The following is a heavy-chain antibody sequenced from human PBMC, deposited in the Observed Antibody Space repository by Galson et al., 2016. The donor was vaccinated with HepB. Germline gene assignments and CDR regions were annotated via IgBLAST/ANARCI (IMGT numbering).Heavy chain of an antibody. V-gene: IGHV3-23*01. J-gene: IGHJ6*02. D-gene: IGHD3/OR15-3a*01. CDR3: AKDTSAEGDCCDGMGV. Sequence: SLRLSCAASGFTFSTYAMSWVRQAPGKGLEWVSGIRGGGESTYYADSVRGRFTISRDTPKKTLLLEMKSLRAEDTAVYYCAKDTSAEGDCCDGMGVWGQGTTVTVSS. CDR2: IRGGGEST. CDR1: GFTFSTYA.